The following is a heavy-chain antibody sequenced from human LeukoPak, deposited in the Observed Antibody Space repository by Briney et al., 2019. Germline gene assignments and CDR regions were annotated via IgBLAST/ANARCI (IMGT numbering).Heavy chain of an antibody. D-gene: IGHD5-18*01. CDR2: ISYGNT. Sequence: SETLSLTCSVAGGSISAYYWNWIRQTPGKGLEWIGHISYGNTDYNPSLKSRVTISVDTSKNQSSLKLTSVTAADTAVYYCARDKAHSYGRYFDPWGQGALVIVSS. J-gene: IGHJ5*02. CDR3: ARDKAHSYGRYFDP. V-gene: IGHV4-59*01. CDR1: GGSISAYY.